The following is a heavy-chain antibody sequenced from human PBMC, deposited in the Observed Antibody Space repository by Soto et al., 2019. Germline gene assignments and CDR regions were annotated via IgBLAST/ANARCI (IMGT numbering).Heavy chain of an antibody. V-gene: IGHV3-74*01. CDR1: GFTFSSYW. D-gene: IGHD2-15*01. CDR3: VRTSLVVAAATREDY. CDR2: INSDGSST. Sequence: EVQLVESGGGLVQPGGSLRLSCAASGFTFSSYWMHWVRQAPGKVLVWVSRINSDGSSTSYADSVKGRFTISRDNAKNTLYLPMNSLRAEDTAVYYCVRTSLVVAAATREDYWGQGTLVTVSS. J-gene: IGHJ4*02.